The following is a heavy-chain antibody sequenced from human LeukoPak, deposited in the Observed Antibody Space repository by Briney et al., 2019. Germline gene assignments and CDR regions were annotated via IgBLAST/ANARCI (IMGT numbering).Heavy chain of an antibody. CDR1: GFTFSDYY. Sequence: AGGSLRLSCAASGFTFSDYYMSWIRQAPGKGLEWVSYISSSGSTIYYADSVKGRFTISRDNAKNSPYLQMNSLRAEDTAVYYCARANDYDGWFDPWGQGTLVTVSS. V-gene: IGHV3-11*01. D-gene: IGHD4-23*01. J-gene: IGHJ5*02. CDR3: ARANDYDGWFDP. CDR2: ISSSGSTI.